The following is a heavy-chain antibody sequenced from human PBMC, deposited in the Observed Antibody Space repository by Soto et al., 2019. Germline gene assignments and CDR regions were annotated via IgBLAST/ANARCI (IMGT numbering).Heavy chain of an antibody. CDR3: ARVNNYHGDYYYMDV. Sequence: GGSLRLSCAASGFTFGTYWMCWVRQGPGKGLEWVANIKQDGSDKYYVDSVKGRFTISRDNAKNSLYLQMNSLRAEDMAVYYCARVNNYHGDYYYMDVWGKGTTVTVSS. CDR2: IKQDGSDK. CDR1: GFTFGTYW. D-gene: IGHD1-1*01. V-gene: IGHV3-7*01. J-gene: IGHJ6*03.